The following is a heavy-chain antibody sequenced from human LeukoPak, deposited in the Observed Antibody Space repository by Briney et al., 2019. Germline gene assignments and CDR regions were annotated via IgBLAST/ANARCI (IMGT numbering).Heavy chain of an antibody. CDR1: GFTFSSYS. CDR2: ISSSSSTI. V-gene: IGHV3-48*01. D-gene: IGHD6-13*01. J-gene: IGHJ3*01. CDR3: ARDATGYSSSWD. Sequence: SGGSLRLSCAASGFTFSSYSMNWVSQAPGKGLEWVSYISSSSSTIYYADSVKGRFTISGDNAKNSLYLQMNSLRAKDTAVYYCARDATGYSSSWDWGQGTMVTVSS.